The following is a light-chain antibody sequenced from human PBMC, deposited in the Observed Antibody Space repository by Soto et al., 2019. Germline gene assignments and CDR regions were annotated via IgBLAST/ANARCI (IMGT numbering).Light chain of an antibody. CDR1: QIIGNK. Sequence: EIVMTQSPATLSVSPGGRSTLSCRASQIIGNKLAWYQHKPGQAPRVLIYDTSTRAAGIPARFSGSGSETNFTLTIITLQSEDFAVYYCQQYNTWRSITFGQGTRLEI. CDR2: DTS. V-gene: IGKV3-15*01. J-gene: IGKJ5*01. CDR3: QQYNTWRSIT.